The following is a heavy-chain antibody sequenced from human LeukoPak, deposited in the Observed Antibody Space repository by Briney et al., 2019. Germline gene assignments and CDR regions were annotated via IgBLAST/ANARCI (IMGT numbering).Heavy chain of an antibody. D-gene: IGHD5-24*01. J-gene: IGHJ4*02. CDR1: GGSFSGYY. V-gene: IGHV4-34*01. Sequence: SETLSLPCAVYGGSFSGYYWSWIRQPPGKGLDWIGEINHSGGTNYNPSLKSRVTISVDTSKNQFSLKLSSVTAADTAVYYCARGGRDGYNYRYWGQGTLFTVSS. CDR2: INHSGGT. CDR3: ARGGRDGYNYRY.